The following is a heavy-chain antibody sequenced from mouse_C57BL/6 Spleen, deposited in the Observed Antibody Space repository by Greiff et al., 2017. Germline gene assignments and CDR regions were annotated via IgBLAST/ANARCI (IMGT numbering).Heavy chain of an antibody. V-gene: IGHV2-2*01. CDR2: IWSGGST. J-gene: IGHJ3*01. CDR1: GFSLTSYG. Sequence: QVQLQQSGPGLVQPSQSLSITCTVSGFSLTSYGVHWVRQSPGKGLEWLGVIWSGGSTDYNAAFISRLSISKDNSKSQVFFKMNSLQADDTAIYYCARMDSNPFAYWGQGTLVTVSA. D-gene: IGHD2-5*01. CDR3: ARMDSNPFAY.